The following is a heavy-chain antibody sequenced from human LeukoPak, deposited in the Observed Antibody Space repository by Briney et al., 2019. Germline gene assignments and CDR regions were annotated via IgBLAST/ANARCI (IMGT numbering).Heavy chain of an antibody. CDR2: IYYNGST. CDR3: ARTSLGGAWFDP. J-gene: IGHJ5*02. D-gene: IGHD3-10*01. Sequence: SETLSLTCTVSGGSISSGDYYWSWIRQPPGKGLEWIGYIYYNGSTYYNPSLKSRVTISVDTSKNQFSLKLSSVTAADTAVYYCARTSLGGAWFDPWGQGTLVTVSS. V-gene: IGHV4-30-4*08. CDR1: GGSISSGDYY.